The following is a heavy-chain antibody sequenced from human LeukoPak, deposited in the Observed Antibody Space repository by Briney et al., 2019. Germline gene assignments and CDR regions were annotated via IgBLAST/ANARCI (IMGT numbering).Heavy chain of an antibody. J-gene: IGHJ5*02. CDR1: GGSISSGGYY. Sequence: SRTLSLTCTVSGGSISSGGYYWSWIRQHPGKGLEWIGYIYYSGSTYYNPSLKSRVTISVDTSKNQFSLKLSSVTAADTAVYYCARDGRGYCSSTSCPVDWFDPWGQGTLVTVSS. D-gene: IGHD2-2*01. CDR3: ARDGRGYCSSTSCPVDWFDP. CDR2: IYYSGST. V-gene: IGHV4-31*03.